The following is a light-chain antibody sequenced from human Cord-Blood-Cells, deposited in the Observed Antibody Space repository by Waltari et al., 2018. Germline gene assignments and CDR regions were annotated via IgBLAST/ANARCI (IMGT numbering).Light chain of an antibody. CDR1: SSDVGGYNY. V-gene: IGLV2-14*01. CDR3: SSYTSSSTV. J-gene: IGLJ2*01. Sequence: QSALTQPASVSGSPGQSITISCTGTSSDVGGYNYVPWYQQHPGKAPKLMIYEVSNRPSGVSNRFSGSKSGNPASLTISGLHAEDEADYSCSSYTSSSTVFGGGTKLTVL. CDR2: EVS.